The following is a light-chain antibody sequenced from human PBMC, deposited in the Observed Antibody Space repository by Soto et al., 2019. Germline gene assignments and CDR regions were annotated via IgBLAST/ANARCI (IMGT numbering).Light chain of an antibody. CDR2: GAS. J-gene: IGKJ3*01. Sequence: DIQWTQSPSFLSASVGDRVTITCLASPDMSLYLTWYEQRPGKAPKLLIYGASTLQSGLPSRFSGSGSGAEFTLTISSLQPEDFATYYCQQLNGYPRFAFGPGTRVDIK. CDR3: QQLNGYPRFA. CDR1: PDMSLY. V-gene: IGKV1-9*01.